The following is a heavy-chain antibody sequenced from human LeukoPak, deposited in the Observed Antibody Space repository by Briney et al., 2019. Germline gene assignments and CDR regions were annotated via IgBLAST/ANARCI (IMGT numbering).Heavy chain of an antibody. Sequence: PSETLSLTCTVSGGSISSYYWSWIRQPPGKGLEWIGYIYYSGSTSYNPSLKGRVTISVDTSKNQFSLKLSSVTAADTAVYYCARDDVVVPAAITTWGQGTLVTVSS. CDR2: IYYSGST. V-gene: IGHV4-59*12. CDR3: ARDDVVVPAAITT. D-gene: IGHD2-2*02. CDR1: GGSISSYY. J-gene: IGHJ5*02.